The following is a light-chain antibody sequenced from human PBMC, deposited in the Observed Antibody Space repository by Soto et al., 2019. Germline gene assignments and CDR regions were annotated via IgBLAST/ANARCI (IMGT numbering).Light chain of an antibody. CDR1: SSDVGGYNY. V-gene: IGLV2-14*01. CDR2: DVS. Sequence: QSALTQPASVSGSPGQSITISCTGTSSDVGGYNYVSWYQQHPGKAPKLMIYDVSNRPSGVSNRFSGSKSGNTASLTISGLQAEDAADYYCSSYTSSRTVVFGGGTKLTVL. J-gene: IGLJ2*01. CDR3: SSYTSSRTVV.